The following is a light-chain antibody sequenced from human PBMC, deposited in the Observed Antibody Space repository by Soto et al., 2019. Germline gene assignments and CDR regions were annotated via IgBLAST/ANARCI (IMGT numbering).Light chain of an antibody. Sequence: DIQMTQSPSTLSASVGDRVTITCRDSQSISTWLAWYQQKPGKAPKLLIYKASSLEGGVPSRFSGSGSGTEFNITVSSLRPDDFATYYCQQYNTYPLTFGGGTTVEIK. CDR3: QQYNTYPLT. V-gene: IGKV1-5*03. CDR1: QSISTW. CDR2: KAS. J-gene: IGKJ4*01.